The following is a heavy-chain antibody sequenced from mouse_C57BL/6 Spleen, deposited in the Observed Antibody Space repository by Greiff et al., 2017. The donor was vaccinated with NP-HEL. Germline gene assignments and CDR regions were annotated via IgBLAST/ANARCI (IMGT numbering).Heavy chain of an antibody. CDR3: AISYGSSYENFEG. J-gene: IGHJ1*03. D-gene: IGHD1-1*01. CDR1: GYTFTSYW. V-gene: IGHV1-59*01. CDR2: IDPSDSYT. Sequence: QVQLQQPGAELVRPGTSVKLSCKASGYTFTSYWMHWVKQRPGQGLEWIGVIDPSDSYTNYNQKIKGKATLTVDTSSSTAYMQLSSLTAEDSAVYYCAISYGSSYENFEGWGTGTTVTVSS.